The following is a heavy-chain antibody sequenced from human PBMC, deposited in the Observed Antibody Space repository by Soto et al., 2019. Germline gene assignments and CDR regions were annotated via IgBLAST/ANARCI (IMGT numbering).Heavy chain of an antibody. D-gene: IGHD4-17*01. CDR2: IHNSGNT. CDR3: ARLQYTVVTPIEM. J-gene: IGHJ3*02. CDR1: SGSIRTSY. V-gene: IGHV4-59*01. Sequence: QVQLQESGPGLVKPSETLSLTCTVPSGSIRTSYWTWIRQFPGKRMEWIAHIHNSGNTNSNPSLKSRVTMSMDTAKNKISLGLTLVTAADTAMYYCARLQYTVVTPIEMWGQGTMVTVSS.